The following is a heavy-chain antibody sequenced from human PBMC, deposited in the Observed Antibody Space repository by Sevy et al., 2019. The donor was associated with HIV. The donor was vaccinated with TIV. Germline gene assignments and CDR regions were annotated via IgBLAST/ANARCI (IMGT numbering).Heavy chain of an antibody. CDR3: ARDQGYCSGGSCYSSSFDY. CDR2: ISSSSSYI. CDR1: GFTFSSYS. V-gene: IGHV3-21*01. J-gene: IGHJ4*02. D-gene: IGHD2-15*01. Sequence: GGSLRLSCAASGFTFSSYSMNWVRQAPGKGLEWVSSISSSSSYIYYTDSVKGRFTISRDNAKNSLYLQMNSLRAEDTAVYYCARDQGYCSGGSCYSSSFDYWGQGTLVTVSS.